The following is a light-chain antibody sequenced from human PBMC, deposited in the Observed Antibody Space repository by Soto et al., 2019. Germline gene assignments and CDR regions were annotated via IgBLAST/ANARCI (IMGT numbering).Light chain of an antibody. Sequence: EAVMTQSPATLSVSPGERATLSCRASQSVSTNLAWYQQKPGQAPRLLIYDASTRATGIPVRFSGSGSGTEFTLSISSVQSEDFAMYYCHQYGRSPRGTFGQGTKVEIK. CDR2: DAS. CDR1: QSVSTN. J-gene: IGKJ1*01. V-gene: IGKV3-15*01. CDR3: HQYGRSPRGT.